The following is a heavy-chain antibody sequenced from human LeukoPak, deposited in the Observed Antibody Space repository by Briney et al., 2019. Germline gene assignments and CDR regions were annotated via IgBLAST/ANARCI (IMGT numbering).Heavy chain of an antibody. J-gene: IGHJ4*02. CDR1: GFTFSRYI. D-gene: IGHD4-17*01. CDR2: ISNDGSNK. V-gene: IGHV3-30*18. Sequence: GGSLRLSCAASGFTFSRYIMHWVRQAPGKRLEWVTFISNDGSNKYYADSVKGRFTISRDNSKNTLYLQMNSLRPEDTAVYYCAKDEGGDYVGLDYWGQGTLVTVSS. CDR3: AKDEGGDYVGLDY.